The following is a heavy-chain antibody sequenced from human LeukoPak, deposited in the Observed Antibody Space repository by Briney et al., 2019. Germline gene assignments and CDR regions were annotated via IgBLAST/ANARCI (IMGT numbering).Heavy chain of an antibody. Sequence: GGSLRLSCAASGFTFSSYAMSWVRQAPGKGLEWVSAISGSGGSTYYAASVKGRFTISRDNSKNTLYLQMNSLRAEDTAVYYCAKLDHNYYGSGSPSGRYFDYWGQGTLVTVSS. D-gene: IGHD3-10*01. CDR3: AKLDHNYYGSGSPSGRYFDY. CDR2: ISGSGGST. J-gene: IGHJ4*02. V-gene: IGHV3-23*01. CDR1: GFTFSSYA.